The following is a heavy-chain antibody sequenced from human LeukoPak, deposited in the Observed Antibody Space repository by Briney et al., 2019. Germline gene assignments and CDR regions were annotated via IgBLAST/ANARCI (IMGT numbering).Heavy chain of an antibody. J-gene: IGHJ4*02. V-gene: IGHV4-59*01. CDR2: IQYSGTT. CDR3: ARDRAAGTLDF. CDR1: SGSITGYY. D-gene: IGHD6-13*01. Sequence: SETLSLTCTVSSGSITGYYWAWIRQPPGKGLEWIGYIQYSGTTEYNPSLASRASISVDTAKDQFSLNLRSVTAADTAVYYCARDRAAGTLDFWGQGTLVTVS.